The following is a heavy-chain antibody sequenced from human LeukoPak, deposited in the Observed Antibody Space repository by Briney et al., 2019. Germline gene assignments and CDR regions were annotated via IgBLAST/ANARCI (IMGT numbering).Heavy chain of an antibody. J-gene: IGHJ6*01. CDR1: VGSQLRFD. D-gene: IGHD4-17*01. V-gene: IGHV4-59*01. CDR2: IYYSGST. Sequence: SETLSLTCIVSVGSQLRFDSRWWRQPPGKGLEWIGYIYYSGSTNYNPSLKSRATISVDTSKDQFSLKLSSVTAADTAVYYCASDGGDVYGALYGIYAWGQGTTVTVSS. CDR3: ASDGGDVYGALYGIYA.